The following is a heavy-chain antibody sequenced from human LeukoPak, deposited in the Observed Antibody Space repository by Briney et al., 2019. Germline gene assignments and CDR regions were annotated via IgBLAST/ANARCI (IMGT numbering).Heavy chain of an antibody. CDR3: ARGRGCSSTSCYEWYWFDP. D-gene: IGHD2-2*01. V-gene: IGHV4-34*01. Sequence: NPSETLSLTCAVYGGSFSGYYWSWIRQPPGKGLEWIGEINHSGSTNYNPSLKSRVTISVDTSKNQFSLKLSSVTAADTAVYYCARGRGCSSTSCYEWYWFDPWGQGTLVTVSS. CDR2: INHSGST. CDR1: GGSFSGYY. J-gene: IGHJ5*02.